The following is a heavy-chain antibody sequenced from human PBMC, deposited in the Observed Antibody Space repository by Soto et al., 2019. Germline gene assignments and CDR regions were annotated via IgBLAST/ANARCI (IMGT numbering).Heavy chain of an antibody. Sequence: SLRLSCKSSWFTLSGYVLHWVRQAACKGLEWVSVISYYGTNEYYEDSVKGRFTISRDNSKNTLYLQMNSLRIEDTAVYFSAKEDPTGTSSIAYSGYACPVHVSS. CDR2: ISYYGTNE. CDR1: WFTLSGYV. CDR3: AKEDPTGTSSIAY. J-gene: IGHJ4*01. V-gene: IGHV3-30*18. D-gene: IGHD1-1*01.